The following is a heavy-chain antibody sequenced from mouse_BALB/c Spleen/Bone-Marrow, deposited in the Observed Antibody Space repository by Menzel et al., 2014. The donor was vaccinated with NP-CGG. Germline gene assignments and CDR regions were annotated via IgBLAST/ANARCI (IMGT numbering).Heavy chain of an antibody. J-gene: IGHJ2*01. Sequence: VQLKQSGPELVKPGASVKMSSKASGYTFTDYYMDWVKQSHGESFEWIGRVNPYNGGTSYNQKFKGKATLTVDKSSSTAYMELNSLTSEDSAVYYCARPPYYGNYVDYWGQGTTLTVSS. D-gene: IGHD2-10*01. CDR3: ARPPYYGNYVDY. CDR1: GYTFTDYY. V-gene: IGHV1-19*01. CDR2: VNPYNGGT.